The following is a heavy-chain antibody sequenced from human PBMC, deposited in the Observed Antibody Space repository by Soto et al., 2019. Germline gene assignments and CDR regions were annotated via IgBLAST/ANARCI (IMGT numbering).Heavy chain of an antibody. CDR1: GGSISSYY. J-gene: IGHJ4*02. Sequence: QVQLQESGPGLVKPSETLSLTCTVSGGSISSYYWSWIRQPPGKGLEWIGYIFYSGSTNYNPSLKSRVTISVDTSKNQFSLKLSSVTAADTAVYYCARRYRSSLDFWGQGTLVTVSS. CDR3: ARRYRSSLDF. V-gene: IGHV4-59*08. CDR2: IFYSGST. D-gene: IGHD6-13*01.